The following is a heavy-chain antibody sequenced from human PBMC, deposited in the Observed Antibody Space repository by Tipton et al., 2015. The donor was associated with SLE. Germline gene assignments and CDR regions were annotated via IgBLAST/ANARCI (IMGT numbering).Heavy chain of an antibody. D-gene: IGHD1-1*01. CDR1: GGSISSYY. CDR3: ARDQGTAGAFDI. J-gene: IGHJ3*02. CDR2: IYYSGST. V-gene: IGHV4-59*01. Sequence: LRLSCTVSGGSISSYYCSWIRQPPGKGLEWIGYIYYSGSTNYNPSLKSRVTISVDTSKNQFSLKLSSVTAADTAVYYCARDQGTAGAFDIWGQGTMVTVSS.